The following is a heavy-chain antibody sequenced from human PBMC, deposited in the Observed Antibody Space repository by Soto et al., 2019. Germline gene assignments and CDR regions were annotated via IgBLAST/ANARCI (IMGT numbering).Heavy chain of an antibody. CDR1: GGTFSSYA. V-gene: IGHV1-69*01. D-gene: IGHD1-20*01. J-gene: IGHJ4*02. CDR3: AITGTTRAPERFDY. CDR2: IIPIFGTA. Sequence: QVQLVQSGAEVKKPGSSVKVSCKASGGTFSSYAISWVRQAPGQGLEWMGGIIPIFGTANYAQKFQGRVTXXAXXXXXXAYMELSSLRSEDTAVYYCAITGTTRAPERFDYWGQGTLVTVSS.